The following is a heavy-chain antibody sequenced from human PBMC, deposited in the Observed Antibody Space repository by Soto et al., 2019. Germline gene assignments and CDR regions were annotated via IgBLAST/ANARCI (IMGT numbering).Heavy chain of an antibody. CDR3: ARDGGYSGNSNYYYGMDV. Sequence: QVQLQESGPGLVKPSQTLSLTCTVSGGSISSGDYYWSWIRQAPGKGLEWIGYIYNSGSTYYNPSLKSRVTISADTSKNQFFLKLSSVTAADTAVYYCARDGGYSGNSNYYYGMDVWGQGTTVTVSS. CDR1: GGSISSGDYY. CDR2: IYNSGST. J-gene: IGHJ6*02. D-gene: IGHD1-26*01. V-gene: IGHV4-30-4*01.